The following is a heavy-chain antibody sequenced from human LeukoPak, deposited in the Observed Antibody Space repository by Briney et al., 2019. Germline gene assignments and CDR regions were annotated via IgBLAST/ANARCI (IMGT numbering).Heavy chain of an antibody. CDR3: AKEFYDSSGYYFDS. D-gene: IGHD3-22*01. CDR1: GFTFSSYA. J-gene: IGHJ4*02. Sequence: GGSLRLSCAASGFTFSSYAMGWVRQAPGKGLEWVSAITASGGNTYYADSVKGRVTISRDNSKNTLYLQVNSLRAEDTAVYYCAKEFYDSSGYYFDSWGQGPLVTVSS. CDR2: ITASGGNT. V-gene: IGHV3-23*01.